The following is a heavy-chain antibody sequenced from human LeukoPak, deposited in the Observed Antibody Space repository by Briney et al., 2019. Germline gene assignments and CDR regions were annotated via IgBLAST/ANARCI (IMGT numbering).Heavy chain of an antibody. D-gene: IGHD3-22*01. Sequence: SETLSLTCAVYGGSFSGYYWSWIRQPPGKGLEWIGEINHSGSTNYNPSLKSRVTISVDTSKNQFSLKLSPVTAADTAVYYCARGRPPVGGYYPFYYWGQGTLVTVSS. J-gene: IGHJ4*02. CDR1: GGSFSGYY. V-gene: IGHV4-34*01. CDR3: ARGRPPVGGYYPFYY. CDR2: INHSGST.